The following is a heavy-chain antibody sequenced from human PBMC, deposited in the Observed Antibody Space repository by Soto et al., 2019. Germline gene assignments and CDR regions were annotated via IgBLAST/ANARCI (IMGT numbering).Heavy chain of an antibody. CDR1: GYTFTSYG. V-gene: IGHV1-18*04. Sequence: ASVKVSCKVSGYTFTSYGISWVRQAPGQGLEWMGWISAYNGNTNYAQKLQGRVTMTTDTSTSTAYMELRSLRSDDTAVYYCAREAIVVVPAAPPSANFYYYGMDVWGQGTTVTVSS. CDR3: AREAIVVVPAAPPSANFYYYGMDV. J-gene: IGHJ6*02. CDR2: ISAYNGNT. D-gene: IGHD2-2*01.